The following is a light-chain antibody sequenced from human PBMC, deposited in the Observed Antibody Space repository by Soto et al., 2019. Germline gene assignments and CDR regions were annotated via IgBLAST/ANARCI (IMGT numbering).Light chain of an antibody. CDR2: GAS. CDR3: QQYNNWLFT. CDR1: QTVTSN. Sequence: EIVMTQSPATLSVSPGERVTLSCRASQTVTSNLAWYQQKPGQAPRLLIYGASTRATAIPARFSGSGSGTEFTLPVSSLQSEDFAVYYCQQYNNWLFTFGGGTKVEIK. V-gene: IGKV3-15*01. J-gene: IGKJ4*01.